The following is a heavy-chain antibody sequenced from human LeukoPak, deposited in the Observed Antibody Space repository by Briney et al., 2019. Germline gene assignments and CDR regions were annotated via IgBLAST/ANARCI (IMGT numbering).Heavy chain of an antibody. CDR3: ARAYDILTGYYNAFDI. V-gene: IGHV1-2*04. CDR2: INPNSGGT. J-gene: IGHJ3*02. D-gene: IGHD3-9*01. Sequence: ASVKVSCKASGYTFTGYYMHWVRQAPGQGLEWMGWINPNSGGTNYAQKFQGWVTMTRDTSISTAYMELSRLRSDDTAVYYCARAYDILTGYYNAFDIWGLGTMVTVSS. CDR1: GYTFTGYY.